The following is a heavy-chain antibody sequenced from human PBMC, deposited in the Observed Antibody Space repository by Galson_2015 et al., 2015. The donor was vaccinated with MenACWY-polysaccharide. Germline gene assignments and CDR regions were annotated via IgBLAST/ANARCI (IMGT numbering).Heavy chain of an antibody. D-gene: IGHD2-15*01. V-gene: IGHV3-15*01. CDR3: TRDSSGGYDY. Sequence: SLRLSCAASGLTFSDAWMSWVRQGPGMGLEWVGHIKRKIDGGTADYAAPVKGRFTISRDDSKNTLYLQINSLKIEDTAVYYCTRDSSGGYDYWGQGTLVTVSS. CDR2: IKRKIDGGTA. J-gene: IGHJ4*02. CDR1: GLTFSDAW.